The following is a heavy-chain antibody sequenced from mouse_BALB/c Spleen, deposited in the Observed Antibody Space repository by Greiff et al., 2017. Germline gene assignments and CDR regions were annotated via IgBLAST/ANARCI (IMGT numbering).Heavy chain of an antibody. D-gene: IGHD2-10*02. CDR2: ISSGSSTI. CDR1: GFTFSSFG. CDR3: ASWYGNYAYAMDY. V-gene: IGHV5-17*02. J-gene: IGHJ4*01. Sequence: DVMLVESGGGLVQPGGSRKLSCAASGFTFSSFGMHWVRQAPEKGLEWVAYISSGSSTIYYADTVKGRFTISRDNPKNTLFLQMTSLRSEDTAMYYCASWYGNYAYAMDYWGQGTSVTVSS.